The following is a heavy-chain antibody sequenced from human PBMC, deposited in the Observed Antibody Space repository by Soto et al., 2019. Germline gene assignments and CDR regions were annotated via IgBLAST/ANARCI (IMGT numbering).Heavy chain of an antibody. V-gene: IGHV2-5*01. CDR1: GFSLSTSGVG. D-gene: IGHD6-13*01. J-gene: IGHJ6*02. Sequence: QITLKESGPTLVKPTQTLTLTCTFSGFSLSTSGVGVGWIRQPPGKALEWLALIYWNDDKRYSPSLKSRLTITKDTSKNQVVLTMTNMDPVDTATYYCAHTASSSWYGYYYYGMDVWGQGTTVTVSS. CDR3: AHTASSSWYGYYYYGMDV. CDR2: IYWNDDK.